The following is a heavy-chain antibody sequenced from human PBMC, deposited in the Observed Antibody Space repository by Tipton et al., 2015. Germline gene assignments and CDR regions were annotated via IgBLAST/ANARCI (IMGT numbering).Heavy chain of an antibody. CDR3: ATLVGAPRGYYYSDMAA. CDR2: ISWNSGSI. V-gene: IGHV3-9*01. Sequence: SLRLSCAASGFTFDDYAMHWVRQAPGKGLEWVPGISWNSGSIGYADSVKGRFPISRDNAKNSLYLQMNSLRAEDTALYYCATLVGAPRGYYYSDMAAGGQGTTVPVSS. D-gene: IGHD1-26*01. CDR1: GFTFDDYA. J-gene: IGHJ6*02.